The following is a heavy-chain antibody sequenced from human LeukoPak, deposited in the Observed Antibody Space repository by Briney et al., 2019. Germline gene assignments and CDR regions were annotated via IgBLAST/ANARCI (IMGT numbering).Heavy chain of an antibody. CDR1: GYSISSGYY. CDR3: ARKQGGTMYDV. V-gene: IGHV4-38-2*02. J-gene: IGHJ4*02. CDR2: FYSGGSA. Sequence: PSETLSLTCTVSGYSISSGYYWGWIRQPPGKGLEWIGTFYSGGSAYYNPSLTSRVSISKDTSDNQFSLRLYSVTAADTAVYYCARKQGGTMYDVWGQGTQVTVSS. D-gene: IGHD1-7*01.